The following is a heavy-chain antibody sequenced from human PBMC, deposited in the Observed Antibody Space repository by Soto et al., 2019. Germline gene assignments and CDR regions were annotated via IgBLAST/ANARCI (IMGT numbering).Heavy chain of an antibody. Sequence: SEILSLTCTVSGGSISSYYWSWIRQPPGKGLEWIGYIYYSGSTNYNPSLKSRVTISVDTSKNQFSLKLSSVTAADTAVYYCARGPLKDIVLMVYALGWFDPWGQGTLVTVSS. CDR3: ARGPLKDIVLMVYALGWFDP. V-gene: IGHV4-59*01. CDR2: IYYSGST. J-gene: IGHJ5*02. D-gene: IGHD2-8*01. CDR1: GGSISSYY.